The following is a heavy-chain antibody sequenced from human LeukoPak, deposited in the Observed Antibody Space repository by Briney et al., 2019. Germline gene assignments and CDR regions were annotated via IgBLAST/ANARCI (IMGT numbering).Heavy chain of an antibody. Sequence: GRSLRLSCTASGFTFGDYAMAWVRQALGKGEGWVGFITSKSYGGTTKYVASVKCTFTISRDDSKSISSLQMNPLKTQATTLYYCSRGPYCSSGSCYCDPDDFDIWGQGRVV. CDR3: SRGPYCSSGSCYCDPDDFDI. J-gene: IGHJ3*02. CDR1: GFTFGDYA. D-gene: IGHD2-15*01. V-gene: IGHV3-49*04. CDR2: ITSKSYGGTT.